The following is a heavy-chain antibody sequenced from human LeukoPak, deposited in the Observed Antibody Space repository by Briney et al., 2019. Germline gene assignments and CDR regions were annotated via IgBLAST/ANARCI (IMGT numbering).Heavy chain of an antibody. V-gene: IGHV3-48*02. J-gene: IGHJ4*02. CDR3: ARISGGSSPQYSLDY. CDR1: GFTFSSYS. Sequence: GGSLRLSCAASGFTFSSYSMNWVRQAPGKGLEWVSYISSSSSTIYYADSVKGRFTISRDNAKNSLYLQMNSLRDEDTAVYYCARISGGSSPQYSLDYWGQQGTLVTVSS. D-gene: IGHD1-26*01. CDR2: ISSSSSTI.